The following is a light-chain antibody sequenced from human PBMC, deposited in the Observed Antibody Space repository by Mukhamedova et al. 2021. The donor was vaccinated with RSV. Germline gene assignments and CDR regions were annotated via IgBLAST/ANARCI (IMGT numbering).Light chain of an antibody. CDR3: CSYAGSVV. J-gene: IGLJ2*01. V-gene: IGLV2-11*01. CDR1: SSDDGGYNY. Sequence: CTGTSSDDGGYNYVSWYQQHPGKAPKLMIYDVSKRPSGVPDRFSGSKSGNTASLTISGLQAEDEADYYCCSYAGSVVFGGGTKL. CDR2: DVS.